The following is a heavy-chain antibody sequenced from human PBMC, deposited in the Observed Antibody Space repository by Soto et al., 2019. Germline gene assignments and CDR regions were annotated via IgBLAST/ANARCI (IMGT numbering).Heavy chain of an antibody. CDR1: GFTFSSYA. CDR3: ARDAWANYYDSSGYFGY. CDR2: ISYDGSNK. D-gene: IGHD3-22*01. V-gene: IGHV3-30-3*01. J-gene: IGHJ4*02. Sequence: VGSLRLSCAASGFTFSSYAMHWVRQAPGKGLEWVAVISYDGSNKYYADSVKGRFTISRDNSKNTLYLQMNSLRAEDTAVYYCARDAWANYYDSSGYFGYWGQGTLVTVSS.